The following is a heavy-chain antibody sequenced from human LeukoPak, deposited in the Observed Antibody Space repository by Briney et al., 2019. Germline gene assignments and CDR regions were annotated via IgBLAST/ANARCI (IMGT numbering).Heavy chain of an antibody. D-gene: IGHD3-3*01. J-gene: IGHJ4*02. CDR2: ITSGSSTI. V-gene: IGHV3-48*04. Sequence: GGSLRLSCAASGFFFSSYWMSWVRQAPGKGLEWVSYITSGSSTIYYPDSVKGRFTISRDNAKNSLYLQMNSLRAEDTAIYYCARPLRESGYFYFDYWGQGTLVTVSS. CDR3: ARPLRESGYFYFDY. CDR1: GFFFSSYW.